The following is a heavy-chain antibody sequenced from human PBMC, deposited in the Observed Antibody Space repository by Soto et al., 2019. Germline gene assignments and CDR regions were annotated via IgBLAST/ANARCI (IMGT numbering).Heavy chain of an antibody. CDR1: GFTFSSYA. V-gene: IGHV3-23*01. D-gene: IGHD2-15*01. J-gene: IGHJ4*02. Sequence: GGSLRLSCAASGFTFSSYAMSWVRQAPGKGLEWVSAISGSGGSTYYADSVKGRFTISRDNSKHTLYLQMNSLRAEDTAVYYCAKLLLNIVVVVAAIHRDPFDYWGQGTLVPVSS. CDR2: ISGSGGST. CDR3: AKLLLNIVVVVAAIHRDPFDY.